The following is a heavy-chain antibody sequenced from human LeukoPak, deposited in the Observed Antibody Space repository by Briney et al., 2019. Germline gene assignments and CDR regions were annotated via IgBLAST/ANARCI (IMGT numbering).Heavy chain of an antibody. J-gene: IGHJ4*02. CDR2: ISGGGGST. D-gene: IGHD1-26*01. V-gene: IGHV3-23*01. Sequence: PGGSLRLSCEASGFTLSNYGMSWVRQAPGKGLEWVSSISGGGGSTYYADSVRGRFIISRDSSKNTLYLQMNSLRAEDTAVYYCAKGGAQVGGQGTLVTVSS. CDR3: AKGGAQV. CDR1: GFTLSNYG.